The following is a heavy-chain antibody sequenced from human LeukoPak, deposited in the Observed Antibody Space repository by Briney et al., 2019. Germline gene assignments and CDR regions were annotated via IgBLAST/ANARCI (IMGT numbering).Heavy chain of an antibody. J-gene: IGHJ4*02. CDR1: GFTFSSYA. Sequence: PGGSLRLSCAASGFTFSSYAMSWVRQAPGKGLEWVSAISGSGGSTYYADSVKGRFTVSRDNAKNALFLHMNSMRAEDTAVYYCARILNYNYCSGGSCYSGPFDYWGQGTLVTVSS. D-gene: IGHD2-15*01. CDR2: ISGSGGST. CDR3: ARILNYNYCSGGSCYSGPFDY. V-gene: IGHV3-23*01.